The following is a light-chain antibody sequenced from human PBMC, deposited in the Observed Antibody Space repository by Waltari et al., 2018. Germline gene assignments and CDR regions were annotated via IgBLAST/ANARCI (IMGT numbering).Light chain of an antibody. CDR2: EVY. Sequence: QSALTQFPSASGSPGQSVTISCTGTSSDVGGNDYISWYQQHPGKAPKVIIYEVYKRPAGVPERCSGSKSGNTASLTVSGLQAEDEANYYCSSYAGKYVFGGGTKLTVL. J-gene: IGLJ3*02. CDR3: SSYAGKYV. V-gene: IGLV2-8*01. CDR1: SSDVGGNDY.